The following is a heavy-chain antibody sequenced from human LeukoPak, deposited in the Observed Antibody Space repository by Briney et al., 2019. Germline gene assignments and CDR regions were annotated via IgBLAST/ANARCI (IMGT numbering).Heavy chain of an antibody. Sequence: SETLSLTCTVSGGSISSGGYYWSWIRQPPGKGLEWIGRIYTSGSTNYNPSLKSRVTISVDTSKNQFSLKLSSVTAADTAVYYCARDSSIVGALGVFDYWGQGTLVTVSS. CDR1: GGSISSGGYY. D-gene: IGHD1-26*01. V-gene: IGHV4-61*02. J-gene: IGHJ4*02. CDR2: IYTSGST. CDR3: ARDSSIVGALGVFDY.